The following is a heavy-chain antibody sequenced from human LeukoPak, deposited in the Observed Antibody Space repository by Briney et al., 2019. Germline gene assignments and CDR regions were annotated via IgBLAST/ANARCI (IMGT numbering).Heavy chain of an antibody. D-gene: IGHD1-26*01. CDR3: AREVFGATMIDY. J-gene: IGHJ4*02. CDR2: INPNSGGT. CDR1: GYTFTGYY. Sequence: ASVKVSCKASGYTFTGYYIHWVRQAPGQGPEWMGWINPNSGGTNYAQKFQGRVTMTRDTSISTAYMELSRLTSDDTAVYYCAREVFGATMIDYWGQGTLVTVSS. V-gene: IGHV1-2*02.